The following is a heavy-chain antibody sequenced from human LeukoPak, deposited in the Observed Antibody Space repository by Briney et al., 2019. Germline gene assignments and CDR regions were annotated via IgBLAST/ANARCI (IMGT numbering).Heavy chain of an antibody. J-gene: IGHJ4*02. CDR2: INGGGSPI. CDR3: ARELSYGFLDY. Sequence: GGSLRLSCAASGFTFSRDSMNWVRQAPGKGLEWVSYINGGGSPIYYADSVRGRFTISRDNAKNSLYLQMNSLRAEDTAVYYCARELSYGFLDYWGQGTLVTVSS. D-gene: IGHD5-18*01. V-gene: IGHV3-48*04. CDR1: GFTFSRDS.